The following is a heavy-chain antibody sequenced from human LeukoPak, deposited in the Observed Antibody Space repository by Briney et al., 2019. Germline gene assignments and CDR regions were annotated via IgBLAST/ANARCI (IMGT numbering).Heavy chain of an antibody. CDR1: GFTFSSHA. V-gene: IGHV3-7*01. CDR3: ARGNQGPNYYDSSGYYY. D-gene: IGHD3-22*01. CDR2: IKQDGSEN. J-gene: IGHJ4*02. Sequence: GGSLRLSCAASGFTFSSHAMSWVRQAPGKGLEWVANIKQDGSENYYVDSVKGRFTISRDNAKNSLYLQMNSLRAEDTAVYYCARGNQGPNYYDSSGYYYWGQGTLVTVSS.